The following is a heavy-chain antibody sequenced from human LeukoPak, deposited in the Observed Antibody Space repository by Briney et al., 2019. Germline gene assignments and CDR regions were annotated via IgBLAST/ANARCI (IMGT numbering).Heavy chain of an antibody. V-gene: IGHV1-8*02. Sequence: AASVKVSCKASGGTFSSYAISWVRQATGKGLEWMGWMNPNSGDTGYAQKFQGRVIMTSDTSINTAYMELTSLTSEDTAMYYCSKGARGSIDLDYWGQGTLVTV. CDR2: MNPNSGDT. J-gene: IGHJ4*02. D-gene: IGHD2-2*01. CDR3: SKGARGSIDLDY. CDR1: GGTFSSYA.